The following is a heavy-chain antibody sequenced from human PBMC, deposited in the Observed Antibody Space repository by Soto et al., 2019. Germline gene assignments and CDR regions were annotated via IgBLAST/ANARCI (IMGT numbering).Heavy chain of an antibody. CDR2: ISYDGSNK. CDR3: EKDETEWLLSY. Sequence: GGSLRLSCAASGFTFSSYGMHWVRQAPGKAMEWVAVISYDGSNKYYADYVKGRFTISRDNYKNTLYMQMKSLRAEETAVYYCEKDETEWLLSYWGQGTLVTVSS. CDR1: GFTFSSYG. J-gene: IGHJ4*02. V-gene: IGHV3-30*18. D-gene: IGHD3-3*01.